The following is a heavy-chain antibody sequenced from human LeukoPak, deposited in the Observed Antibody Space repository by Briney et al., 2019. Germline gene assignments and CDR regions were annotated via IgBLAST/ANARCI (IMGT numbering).Heavy chain of an antibody. D-gene: IGHD3-10*01. Sequence: GGSLRLSCAASGFTFSSYAMSWVRQAPGKGLEWVSAISGSGGSTYYADSVKGRFTISRDNSKNTLYLQMNSLRAEDTAVYYCAKDQRGVYTSYYFDYWGQGTLVTVPS. J-gene: IGHJ4*02. CDR1: GFTFSSYA. V-gene: IGHV3-23*01. CDR2: ISGSGGST. CDR3: AKDQRGVYTSYYFDY.